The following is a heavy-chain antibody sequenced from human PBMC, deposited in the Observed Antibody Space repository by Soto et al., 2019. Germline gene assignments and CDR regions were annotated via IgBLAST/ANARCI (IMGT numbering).Heavy chain of an antibody. V-gene: IGHV3-23*01. J-gene: IGHJ4*02. CDR3: AKDRNYPRDQFHY. CDR2: ISANGQGI. CDR1: GFTFSTYA. D-gene: IGHD1-7*01. Sequence: PGGSLRLSCAASGFTFSTYALSWVRQAPGKGLEWVSAISANGQGIYYADSVRGRFTISRDNSKNTISLHMDSLRAEDTAVYYCAKDRNYPRDQFHYWGQGTLVTVSS.